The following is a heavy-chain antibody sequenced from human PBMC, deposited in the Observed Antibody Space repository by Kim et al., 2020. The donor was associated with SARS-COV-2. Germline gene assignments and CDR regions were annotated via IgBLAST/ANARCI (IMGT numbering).Heavy chain of an antibody. D-gene: IGHD3-10*01. CDR2: IWYDGSNK. V-gene: IGHV3-33*01. J-gene: IGHJ4*02. Sequence: GGSLRLSCAASGLTFRNYGMHWVRQAPGKGLEWVAVIWYDGSNKYYADSVKGRFTISRDNSKNTLYLQMNSLRAEDTAVYYCASQRTYGSSFYFDYWGQGTLVTVSS. CDR1: GLTFRNYG. CDR3: ASQRTYGSSFYFDY.